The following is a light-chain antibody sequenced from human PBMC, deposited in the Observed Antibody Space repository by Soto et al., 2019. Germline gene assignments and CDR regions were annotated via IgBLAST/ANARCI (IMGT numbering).Light chain of an antibody. CDR2: DAF. V-gene: IGKV1-33*01. Sequence: DIQMTQSPSSLSASVGDRVTITCQANQDISNYLNWYQQKPGKAPRLLIFDAFSLETGVPSSFSGSGSGTDFTFTISSLQPEDIATYYCQQYENIPITFGQGTRLEIK. CDR3: QQYENIPIT. J-gene: IGKJ5*01. CDR1: QDISNY.